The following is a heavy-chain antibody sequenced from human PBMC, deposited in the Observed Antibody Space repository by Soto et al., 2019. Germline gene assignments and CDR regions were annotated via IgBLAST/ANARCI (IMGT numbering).Heavy chain of an antibody. Sequence: GASVKVSCKASGYTFASYAMLWVRQAPGQRLEWMGWINGGNGNTKYSQRFQGRVTITRDTSASTAYMELSSLRSEDTAVYYCARGGHRVYYGMDVWGQGTTVTVSS. V-gene: IGHV1-3*01. CDR3: ARGGHRVYYGMDV. D-gene: IGHD6-25*01. J-gene: IGHJ6*02. CDR2: INGGNGNT. CDR1: GYTFASYA.